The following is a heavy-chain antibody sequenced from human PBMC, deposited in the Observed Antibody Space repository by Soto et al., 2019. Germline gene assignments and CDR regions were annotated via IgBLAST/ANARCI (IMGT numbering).Heavy chain of an antibody. Sequence: PVGSLRLSCAGSGFTFSNAWLSWVRQVPGKGLEWVGRIKSKADAEKTDYGAPVKGRFTISRDDSKNTVYLQMNSLKTEDTGVYYCTTAWGVIIVNYYYYGMDVWGQGTTVTVSS. J-gene: IGHJ6*02. D-gene: IGHD3-10*01. CDR2: IKSKADAEKT. CDR1: GFTFSNAW. V-gene: IGHV3-15*01. CDR3: TTAWGVIIVNYYYYGMDV.